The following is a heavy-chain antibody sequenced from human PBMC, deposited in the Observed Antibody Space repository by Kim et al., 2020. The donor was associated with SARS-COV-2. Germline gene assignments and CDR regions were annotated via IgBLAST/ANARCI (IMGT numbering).Heavy chain of an antibody. Sequence: RGRTKYHPSLQGRVTISADTSKNQFSLILTSVTAADTAVYYCARVPPLDYWGQGILVTVSS. J-gene: IGHJ4*02. CDR3: ARVPPLDY. CDR2: RGRT. V-gene: IGHV4-31*02.